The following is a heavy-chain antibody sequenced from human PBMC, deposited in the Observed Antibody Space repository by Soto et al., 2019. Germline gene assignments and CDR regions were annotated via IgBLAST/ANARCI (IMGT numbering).Heavy chain of an antibody. J-gene: IGHJ4*02. CDR1: GYSFSSFN. V-gene: IGHV1-46*01. CDR3: ARMAGPALAYFDS. CDR2: INPGSGDT. Sequence: QVQLVQSGAELEKPGASVTVSCKASGYSFSSFNIHWVRQAPGQALERMGVINPGSGDTTYQQKFKGRPAMSRDTTTRTVWMVLSSRRSEDTGRYYCARMAGPALAYFDSWGQGTPVTVSS. D-gene: IGHD6-19*01.